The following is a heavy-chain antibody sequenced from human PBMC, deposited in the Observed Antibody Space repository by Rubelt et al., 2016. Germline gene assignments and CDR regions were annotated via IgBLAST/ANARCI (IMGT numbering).Heavy chain of an antibody. CDR1: GYTFTSYG. CDR3: ARVISGVEYSSSWHFDY. V-gene: IGHV1-18*01. CDR2: ISAYNGNT. J-gene: IGHJ4*02. D-gene: IGHD6-13*01. Sequence: QVQLVQSGAEVKKPGASVKVSCKASGYTFTSYGISWVRQAPGQGLEWMGWISAYNGNTNYAQKLQGRVTMTPDTSTSTAYMELRSLGSDDTAVYYCARVISGVEYSSSWHFDYWGQGTLVTVSS.